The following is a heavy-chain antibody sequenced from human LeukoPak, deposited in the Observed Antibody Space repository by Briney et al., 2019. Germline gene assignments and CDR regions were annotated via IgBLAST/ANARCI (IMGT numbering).Heavy chain of an antibody. CDR3: ARDRLRYFDWLSLYGMDV. J-gene: IGHJ6*02. CDR2: INPNSGGT. CDR1: GYTFTGYY. V-gene: IGHV1-2*02. D-gene: IGHD3-9*01. Sequence: ASVKVSCKASGYTFTGYYMHWVRQAPGQGLELMGWINPNSGGTNYAQKFQGRLNMPSDTSISTAYMELSRLRSDDTAVYYCARDRLRYFDWLSLYGMDVWGQGTTVTVSS.